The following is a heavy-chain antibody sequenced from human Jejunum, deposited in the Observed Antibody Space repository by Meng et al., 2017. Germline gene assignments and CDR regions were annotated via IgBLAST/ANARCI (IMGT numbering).Heavy chain of an antibody. CDR3: ARRSVGARGWIDP. Sequence: SETLSLTCTVFGDSSSGPYWNWIRQPPGKGLEWFGCVYDNGNTNYNPSLKGRATMSLDTSKNQFSLRLSSVTAEDTAVYYCARRSVGARGWIDPWGQGTLVTVSS. CDR2: VYDNGNT. CDR1: GDSSSGPY. V-gene: IGHV4-59*11. J-gene: IGHJ5*02. D-gene: IGHD4/OR15-4a*01.